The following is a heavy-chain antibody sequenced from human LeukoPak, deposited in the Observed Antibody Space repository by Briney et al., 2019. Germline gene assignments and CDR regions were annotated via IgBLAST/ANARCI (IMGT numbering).Heavy chain of an antibody. V-gene: IGHV1-69*06. J-gene: IGHJ4*02. CDR3: VVSGSYYNEVGYFDY. D-gene: IGHD3-10*01. CDR1: EGTFSSYA. CDR2: IIPIFGTA. Sequence: ASVKVSCKASEGTFSSYAISWVRQAPGQGLEWMGGIIPIFGTANYAQKFQGRVTITADKSTSTAYMELSSLRSEDTAVYYCVVSGSYYNEVGYFDYWGQGTLVTVSS.